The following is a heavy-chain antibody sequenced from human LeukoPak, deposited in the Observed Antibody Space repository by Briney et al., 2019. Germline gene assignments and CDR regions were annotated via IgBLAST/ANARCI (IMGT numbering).Heavy chain of an antibody. Sequence: AAVKASCKASGYTFTGYYMHWVRQAPGQGLEWMGWINPNSGGTNYAQKFQGRVTMTRDTSISTAYMELSRLRSDDTAVYYCARSATISMIVVVITPGGIDSWGQGTLVTVSS. V-gene: IGHV1-2*02. D-gene: IGHD3-22*01. CDR2: INPNSGGT. CDR3: ARSATISMIVVVITPGGIDS. J-gene: IGHJ4*02. CDR1: GYTFTGYY.